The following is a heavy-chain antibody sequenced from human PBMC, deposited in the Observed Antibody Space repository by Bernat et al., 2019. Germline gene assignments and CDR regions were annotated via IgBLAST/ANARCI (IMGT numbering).Heavy chain of an antibody. Sequence: EVQLVESGGGLVKPGGSLRLSCAASGFTFSSYSMNWVRQAPGKGLEWVSSISSSSYIYYADSVKGRFTISRDNAKNSLYLQMNSLRAEDTAVYYCASRYCSGGSCHAFDIWGQGTMVTVSS. CDR3: ASRYCSGGSCHAFDI. J-gene: IGHJ3*02. CDR1: GFTFSSYS. V-gene: IGHV3-21*01. D-gene: IGHD2-15*01. CDR2: ISSSSYI.